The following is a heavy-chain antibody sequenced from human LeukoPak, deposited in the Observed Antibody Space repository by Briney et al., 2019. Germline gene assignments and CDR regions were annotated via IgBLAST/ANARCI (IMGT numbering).Heavy chain of an antibody. Sequence: ASVKVSCKASGYTFTGYYMHWVRQAPGQGLEWMGRINPNSGGTNYAQKFQGRVTMTRNTSISTAYMELSSLRSEDTAVYYCAREEYQLQVASSYYYYGMDVWGQGTTVTVSS. CDR1: GYTFTGYY. J-gene: IGHJ6*02. V-gene: IGHV1-2*06. CDR3: AREEYQLQVASSYYYYGMDV. D-gene: IGHD2-2*01. CDR2: INPNSGGT.